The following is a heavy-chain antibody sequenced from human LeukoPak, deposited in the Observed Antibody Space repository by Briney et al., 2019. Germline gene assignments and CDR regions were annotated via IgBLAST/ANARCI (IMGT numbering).Heavy chain of an antibody. Sequence: GSLRLSCAVSGITLSNYGMSWVRQPPGKGLEWIGEINHSGSTNYNPSLKSRVTISVDTSKNQFSLKLSSVTAADTAVYYCARASGYSSSWYVWFDPWGQETLVTVSS. CDR1: GITLSNYG. CDR3: ARASGYSSSWYVWFDP. CDR2: INHSGST. V-gene: IGHV4-34*01. J-gene: IGHJ5*02. D-gene: IGHD6-13*01.